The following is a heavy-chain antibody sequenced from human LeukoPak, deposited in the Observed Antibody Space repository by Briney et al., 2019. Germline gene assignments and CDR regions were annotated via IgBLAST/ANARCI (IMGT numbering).Heavy chain of an antibody. CDR1: GFTVSSNY. CDR3: ARAHCSSTSCYYYYYYYMDV. CDR2: IYSGGST. J-gene: IGHJ6*03. D-gene: IGHD2-2*01. Sequence: GGSLRLSCAASGFTVSSNYMSWVRQAPGKGLEWVSVIYSGGSTYYADSVKGRFTISRDNSKNTLYLQMNSLRAEDTAVYYCARAHCSSTSCYYYYYYYMDVWGKGTTVTVSS. V-gene: IGHV3-53*01.